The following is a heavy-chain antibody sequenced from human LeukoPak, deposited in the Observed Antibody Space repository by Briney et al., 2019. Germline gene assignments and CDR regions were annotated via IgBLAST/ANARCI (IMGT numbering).Heavy chain of an antibody. CDR3: AGDLVVSRSVGASEKVDF. D-gene: IGHD1-26*01. CDR1: GFTFSSYG. CDR2: IRYDGSNK. J-gene: IGHJ4*02. V-gene: IGHV3-33*03. Sequence: GGCLRLSCAASGFTFSSYGMHCVRQAPGKGLEGGAVIRYDGSNKYYPDSMRARFTASKDDPKNSLSLQMHRLRAEDTAVYYSAGDLVVSRSVGASEKVDFWGPGTLVTVSS.